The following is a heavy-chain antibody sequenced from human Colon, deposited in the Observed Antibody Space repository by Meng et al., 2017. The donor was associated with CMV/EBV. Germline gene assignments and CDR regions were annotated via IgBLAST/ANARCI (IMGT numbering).Heavy chain of an antibody. CDR2: MYSGGST. CDR3: ARVGYFDRYNFDY. J-gene: IGHJ4*02. D-gene: IGHD3-9*01. V-gene: IGHV3-66*02. CDR1: GFTVSSHY. Sequence: GESLKISCAASGFTVSSHYMSWVRQAPGKGLEWVSVMYSGGSTYYADSVRGRFTISRDNSKNTLFLQMNSLRAEDTAVYYCARVGYFDRYNFDYWGQGTLVTVSS.